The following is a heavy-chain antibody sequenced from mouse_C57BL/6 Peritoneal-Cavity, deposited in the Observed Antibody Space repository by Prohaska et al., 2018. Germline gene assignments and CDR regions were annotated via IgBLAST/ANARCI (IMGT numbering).Heavy chain of an antibody. CDR2: IDPSDGYA. D-gene: IGHD6-1*01. V-gene: IGHV1-50*01. CDR3: ATLVFAY. Sequence: QVQLQQPGAELVKPGASVKLSCKASGYTFTSYWMQLVKQRPGQGLEWIGEIDPSDGYANYNQKLKGNATLTVDIFSSTAYMQLSSLTSEDSAVYYCATLVFAYWGQGTLVTVSA. CDR1: GYTFTSYW. J-gene: IGHJ3*01.